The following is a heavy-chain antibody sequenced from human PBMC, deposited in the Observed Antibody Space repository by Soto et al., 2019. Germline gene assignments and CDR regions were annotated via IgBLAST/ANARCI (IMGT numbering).Heavy chain of an antibody. CDR2: ISGSGGTT. V-gene: IGHV3-23*01. CDR1: GFTFRNYA. D-gene: IGHD2-2*01. J-gene: IGHJ4*02. CDR3: AKDRSSTSCYAFDY. Sequence: GGSLRLSCAASGFTFRNYAMSWARQAPGKGLEWVSAISGSGGTTHYADSVKGRFTISRDNSKNTLYLQMNSLRVEDTAVYYCAKDRSSTSCYAFDYWGQGXLVTVSS.